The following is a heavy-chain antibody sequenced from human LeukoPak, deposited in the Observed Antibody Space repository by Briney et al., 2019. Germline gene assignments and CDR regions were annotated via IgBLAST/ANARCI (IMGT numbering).Heavy chain of an antibody. CDR3: ARDSSSWTPGWFDP. D-gene: IGHD6-13*01. V-gene: IGHV4-59*01. CDR1: GGSISSYY. CDR2: IYYSGST. Sequence: SETLSLTCTVSGGSISSYYWSWIRQPPGKGLEWIGYIYYSGSTNYNPSLKSRVTIPVDTSKNQFSLKLSSVTAADTAVYYCARDSSSWTPGWFDPWGQGTLVTVSS. J-gene: IGHJ5*02.